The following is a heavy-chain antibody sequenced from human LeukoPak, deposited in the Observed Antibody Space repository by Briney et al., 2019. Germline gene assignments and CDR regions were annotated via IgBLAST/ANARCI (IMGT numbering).Heavy chain of an antibody. J-gene: IGHJ6*03. CDR3: AKEFAPAAILSYYYMDV. CDR2: ISGSGGST. D-gene: IGHD2-2*01. Sequence: PGGSLRLSCVASGFTFSTYAMSWVRQAPGKGLEWDSAISGSGGSTHYAESVKGRFTISRDNSKNTLYLQMNSLRAEDTAVYYCAKEFAPAAILSYYYMDVWGRGTTVTVSS. V-gene: IGHV3-23*01. CDR1: GFTFSTYA.